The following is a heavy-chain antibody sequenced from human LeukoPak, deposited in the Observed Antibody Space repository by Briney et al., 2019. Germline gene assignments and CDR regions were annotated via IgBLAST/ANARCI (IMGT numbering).Heavy chain of an antibody. CDR1: GGSISSSSYY. CDR3: ASPRIAAAGSFDY. J-gene: IGHJ4*02. Sequence: PSETLSLTCTVSGGSISSSSYYWGWIRQPPGKGLEWIGSIYYSGSTYYNPSLKSRVTISVDTSKNQFSLKLSSVTAADTAVYYCASPRIAAAGSFDYWGQGTLATVSS. CDR2: IYYSGST. V-gene: IGHV4-39*01. D-gene: IGHD6-13*01.